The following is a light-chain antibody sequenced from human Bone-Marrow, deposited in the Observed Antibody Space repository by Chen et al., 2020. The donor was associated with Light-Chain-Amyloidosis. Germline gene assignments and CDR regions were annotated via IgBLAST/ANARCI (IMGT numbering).Light chain of an antibody. CDR2: DDS. Sequence: SYVLTQPSSVSVAPGQTATIACGGNNIGSTSVHWYQQTPGQAPLLVVYDDSDRPSGIPERWSGSNAGNTATLTISRVEAEDEAGYYCQVWDRSSDRPVFGGGTKLTVL. J-gene: IGLJ3*02. V-gene: IGLV3-21*02. CDR3: QVWDRSSDRPV. CDR1: NIGSTS.